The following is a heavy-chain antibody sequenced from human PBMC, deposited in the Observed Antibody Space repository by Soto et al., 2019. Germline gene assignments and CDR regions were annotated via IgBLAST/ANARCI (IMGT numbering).Heavy chain of an antibody. Sequence: GGSLRLSCAASGFTFSSYSMNWVRQAPGKGLEWVSSISSSSSYIYYADSVKGRFTISRDNAKNSLYLRMNSLRAEDTAVYYCARPPNYYDSRSYYGYWGQGNLV. V-gene: IGHV3-21*01. CDR2: ISSSSSYI. CDR1: GFTFSSYS. CDR3: ARPPNYYDSRSYYGY. D-gene: IGHD3-22*01. J-gene: IGHJ4*02.